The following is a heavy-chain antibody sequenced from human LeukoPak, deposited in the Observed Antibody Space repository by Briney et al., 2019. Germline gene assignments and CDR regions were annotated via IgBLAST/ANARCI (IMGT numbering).Heavy chain of an antibody. V-gene: IGHV3-30*02. D-gene: IGHD6-13*01. CDR3: ARVSSSWYTGAFDI. J-gene: IGHJ3*02. CDR2: IRYDGRNK. CDR1: GFTFSSYG. Sequence: AGGSLRLSCAASGFTFSSYGMHWVRQAPGKGLEWVAFIRYDGRNKYYADSVKGRFTISRDNSKNTLYLQMNSLRAEDTAVYYCARVSSSWYTGAFDIWGQGTMVTVSS.